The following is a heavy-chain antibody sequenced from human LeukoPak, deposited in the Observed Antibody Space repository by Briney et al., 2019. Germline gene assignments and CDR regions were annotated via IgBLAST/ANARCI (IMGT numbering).Heavy chain of an antibody. V-gene: IGHV3-11*04. CDR2: ISSSSSTI. J-gene: IGHJ2*01. D-gene: IGHD4-17*01. CDR3: AREGVPYGDDWYFDL. Sequence: GGSLRLSCAASGFTFSDYYMSWIRQAPGKGLEWVSYISSSSSTIYYADSVKGRFTISRDNAKNSLYLQMNSLRAEDTAVYYCAREGVPYGDDWYFDLWGRGTLVTVSS. CDR1: GFTFSDYY.